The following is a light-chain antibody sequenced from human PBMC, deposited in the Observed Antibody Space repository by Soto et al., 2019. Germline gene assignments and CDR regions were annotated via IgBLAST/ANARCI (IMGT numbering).Light chain of an antibody. J-gene: IGKJ2*01. Sequence: IVLTQSPGTLSLSPGERATLSCRASQSVSSIYLAWYQQKPGQPPRLLIYGASNRATGVPDRFSGSGSGKDFRLNISRLQPEDVAVYYCQQYGDSPLYTFGQGTKVEI. CDR2: GAS. V-gene: IGKV3-20*01. CDR1: QSVSSIY. CDR3: QQYGDSPLYT.